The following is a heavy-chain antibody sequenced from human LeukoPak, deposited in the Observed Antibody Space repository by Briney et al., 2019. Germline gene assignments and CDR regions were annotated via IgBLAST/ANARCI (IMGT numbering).Heavy chain of an antibody. CDR2: ISYDGSNK. CDR1: GFTFSSYG. Sequence: SGGSLRLSCAASGFTFSSYGMHWVRQAPGKGLEWVAVISYDGSNKYYADSVKGRFTISRDNSKNTLYLQMNSLRADDTAVYYCARDAVSAAMKINNYYYYMDVWGKGTTVTVSS. CDR3: ARDAVSAAMKINNYYYYMDV. J-gene: IGHJ6*03. V-gene: IGHV3-30*19. D-gene: IGHD2-2*01.